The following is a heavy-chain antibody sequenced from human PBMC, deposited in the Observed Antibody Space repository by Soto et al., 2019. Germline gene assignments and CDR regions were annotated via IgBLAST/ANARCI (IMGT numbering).Heavy chain of an antibody. D-gene: IGHD3-10*01. CDR1: GYAFINYG. Sequence: QVALVQSGAEVKKPGASVKVSCKASGYAFINYGFAWVRQAPGQGLEWMGWISAVNGNTNSAQNLQGRFNMAVDATTSTAYMELRSLTSDDTAVYYCASGGSMVRGVITLAYWGQGALVTVSS. CDR3: ASGGSMVRGVITLAY. J-gene: IGHJ4*02. CDR2: ISAVNGNT. V-gene: IGHV1-18*01.